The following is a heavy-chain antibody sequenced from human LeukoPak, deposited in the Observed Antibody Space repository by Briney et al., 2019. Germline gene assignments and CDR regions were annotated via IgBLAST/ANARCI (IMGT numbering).Heavy chain of an antibody. CDR1: GFTFSGFS. CDR2: ISSSTDPT. J-gene: IGHJ1*01. CDR3: AREKELWFGELFITAEYFQH. V-gene: IGHV3-48*04. D-gene: IGHD3-10*01. Sequence: AGGSLRLSCAASGFTFSGFSMNWVRLAPGKGLELVSYISSSTDPTYYADSVKGRFTISRDNGKKSVYLQMNSLRAEDTAVYYCAREKELWFGELFITAEYFQHWGQGTLVTVSS.